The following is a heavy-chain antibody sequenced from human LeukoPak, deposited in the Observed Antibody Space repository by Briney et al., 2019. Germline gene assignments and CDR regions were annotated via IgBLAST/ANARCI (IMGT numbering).Heavy chain of an antibody. J-gene: IGHJ3*02. D-gene: IGHD3-22*01. CDR2: ISSSSSYI. CDR3: ARDSSAPKYYYDSSGPPRGDAFDI. Sequence: TGGSLRLSCAASGFTFSSYSMNWVRQAPGKGLEWVSSISSSSSYIYYADSVKGRFTISRDNAKNSLYLQMNSLRAEDTAVYYCARDSSAPKYYYDSSGPPRGDAFDIWGQGTMVTVSS. CDR1: GFTFSSYS. V-gene: IGHV3-21*01.